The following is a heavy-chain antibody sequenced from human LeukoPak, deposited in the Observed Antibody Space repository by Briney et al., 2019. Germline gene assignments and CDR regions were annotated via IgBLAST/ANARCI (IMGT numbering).Heavy chain of an antibody. CDR2: ISSSSSTI. D-gene: IGHD3-16*01. Sequence: GGSLRLSCAASGFTFSSYSMNWVRQAPGKGLEWLSYISSSSSTIYYGDSVKGRFTISRDNAKNSLYLQMNSLRAEDTALYHCAKDLARGGPYARLSYYMDVWGKGTTVTVSS. V-gene: IGHV3-48*04. CDR1: GFTFSSYS. CDR3: AKDLARGGPYARLSYYMDV. J-gene: IGHJ6*03.